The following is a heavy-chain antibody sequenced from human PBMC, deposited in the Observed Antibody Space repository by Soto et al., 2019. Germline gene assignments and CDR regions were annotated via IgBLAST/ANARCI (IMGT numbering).Heavy chain of an antibody. CDR2: IDPGDSDT. CDR1: GHIFSNYW. CDR3: ARQRLWGTSGYYYFEN. J-gene: IGHJ4*02. Sequence: GESLKISCKGSGHIFSNYWIGWVRQMPGKGLEWMGIIDPGDSDTRYSPSFQGQVTITVDKSINTAYLQWSRLKASDTAIYYCARQRLWGTSGYYYFENWGQGTLVTVSS. D-gene: IGHD3-22*01. V-gene: IGHV5-51*01.